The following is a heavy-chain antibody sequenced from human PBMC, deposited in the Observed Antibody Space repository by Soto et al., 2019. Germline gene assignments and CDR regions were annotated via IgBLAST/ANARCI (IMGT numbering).Heavy chain of an antibody. Sequence: GGSLRLSCAASGITFTTYWMIWVRQAPGRGLEWVASIKQDGSEKFYADSVKGRFTISRDNSKNTLYLQMNSLRAEDTAVYYCAKDLREMATIRPVSWGQGTLVTVSS. J-gene: IGHJ5*02. CDR1: GITFTTYW. D-gene: IGHD5-12*01. CDR2: IKQDGSEK. CDR3: AKDLREMATIRPVS. V-gene: IGHV3-7*01.